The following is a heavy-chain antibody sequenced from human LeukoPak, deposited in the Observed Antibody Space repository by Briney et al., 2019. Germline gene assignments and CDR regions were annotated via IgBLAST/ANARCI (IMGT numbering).Heavy chain of an antibody. D-gene: IGHD1-26*01. CDR1: GYTFTNYW. J-gene: IGHJ4*02. CDR2: IWPSDSDT. CDR3: AGRISGYYIDY. V-gene: IGHV5-51*01. Sequence: GESLKISCKGSGYTFTNYWIGWVRQMPGKGLEWMGIIWPSDSDTRYSPSFQGQVTISADKSISTAYLQWSSLKASDTAIYFCAGRISGYYIDYWGQGTLVSVSS.